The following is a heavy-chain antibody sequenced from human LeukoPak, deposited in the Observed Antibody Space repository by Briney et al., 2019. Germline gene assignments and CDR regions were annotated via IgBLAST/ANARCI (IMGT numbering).Heavy chain of an antibody. D-gene: IGHD1-26*01. J-gene: IGHJ4*02. CDR3: ARDRGATDY. CDR2: VSGSGAPT. Sequence: GGSLRLSCAASGFTFSSYAMSWVRQAPGKGLEWVSTVSGSGAPTFYADSVKGRFTISRDIKNTLYLQMNSLRAEDTAVYYCARDRGATDYWGQGTLVTVSS. V-gene: IGHV3-23*01. CDR1: GFTFSSYA.